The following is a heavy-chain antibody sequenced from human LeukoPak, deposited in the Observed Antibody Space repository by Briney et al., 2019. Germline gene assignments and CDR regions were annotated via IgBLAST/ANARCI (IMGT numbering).Heavy chain of an antibody. CDR3: ARWSNCSSTSCYKSYYFDY. D-gene: IGHD2-2*02. J-gene: IGHJ4*02. Sequence: PSETLSLTCAVYGGSFSGYYWSWVRQPPGKGLEWIGEINHSGSTNYNPSLKSRVTIPVDTSKNQFSLKLSSVTAADTAVYYCARWSNCSSTSCYKSYYFDYWGQGTLVTVSS. CDR1: GGSFSGYY. V-gene: IGHV4-34*01. CDR2: INHSGST.